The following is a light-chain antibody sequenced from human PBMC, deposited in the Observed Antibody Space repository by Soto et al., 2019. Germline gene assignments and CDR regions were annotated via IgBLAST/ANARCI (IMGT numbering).Light chain of an antibody. Sequence: QSVLTQPPSVSAAPGQKVTISCSGSSSNIGHTYVSWYQQLPGSGPRLLMYDHNKRPSGIPARFSGSKSGTSATLAITGLQTGDEADYYCGTGDSSLNAGVFGGGTQLPVL. CDR2: DHN. J-gene: IGLJ3*02. V-gene: IGLV1-51*01. CDR3: GTGDSSLNAGV. CDR1: SSNIGHTY.